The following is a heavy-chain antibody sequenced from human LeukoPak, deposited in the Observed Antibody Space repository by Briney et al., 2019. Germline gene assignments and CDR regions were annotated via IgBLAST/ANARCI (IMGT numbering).Heavy chain of an antibody. CDR3: ARQRLGHPDSEAWAFDI. D-gene: IGHD5-18*01. CDR1: GYSFTSYW. Sequence: GESLKISCKGSGYSFTSYWIGWVRQMPGKGLGWMGIIYPCDSDTRYSPSFQGQVTISADKSISTAYLQWSSLKASDTAMYYCARQRLGHPDSEAWAFDIWGQGTMVTVSS. J-gene: IGHJ3*02. CDR2: IYPCDSDT. V-gene: IGHV5-51*01.